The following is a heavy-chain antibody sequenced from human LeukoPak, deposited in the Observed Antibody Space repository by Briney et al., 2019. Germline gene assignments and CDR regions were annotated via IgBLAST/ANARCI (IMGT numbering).Heavy chain of an antibody. CDR2: ISSSGSTI. CDR3: AQTDYYDSSGHHDY. Sequence: GSLRLSCAASGFTFSDYYMSWIRQAPGKGLEWVSYISSSGSTIYYADSVKGRFTISRDNAKNSLYLQMNSLRAEDTAVYYCAQTDYYDSSGHHDYWGQGTLVTVSS. J-gene: IGHJ4*02. V-gene: IGHV3-11*01. D-gene: IGHD3-22*01. CDR1: GFTFSDYY.